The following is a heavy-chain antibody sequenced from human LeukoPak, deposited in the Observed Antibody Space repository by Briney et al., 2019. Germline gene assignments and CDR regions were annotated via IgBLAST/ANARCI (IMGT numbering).Heavy chain of an antibody. V-gene: IGHV3-30*02. CDR1: GFTFSSYG. D-gene: IGHD2/OR15-2a*01. J-gene: IGHJ4*02. CDR3: AKQGNRGDYFDY. CDR2: IRYDGSNK. Sequence: PGGSLRLSCAASGFTFSSYGMHWVRQAPGKGLEWVAFIRYDGSNKYYADSVKGRFTISRDNSKNTLCLQMNSLRAEDTAVYYCAKQGNRGDYFDYWGQGTLVTVSS.